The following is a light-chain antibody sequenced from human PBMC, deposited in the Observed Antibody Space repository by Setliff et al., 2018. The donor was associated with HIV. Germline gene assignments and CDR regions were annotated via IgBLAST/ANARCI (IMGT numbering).Light chain of an antibody. CDR3: SSFTSSGTYV. V-gene: IGLV2-18*02. Sequence: QSALTQPPSVSGSPGQSVTISCTGTSSDVGSSNRVSWYQQPPGTVPRLMIYEVSSRPSGVPDRFSGSKSGNTATLTISGLQAEDEADYYCSSFTSSGTYVFGTGTKVTVL. CDR1: SSDVGSSNR. J-gene: IGLJ1*01. CDR2: EVS.